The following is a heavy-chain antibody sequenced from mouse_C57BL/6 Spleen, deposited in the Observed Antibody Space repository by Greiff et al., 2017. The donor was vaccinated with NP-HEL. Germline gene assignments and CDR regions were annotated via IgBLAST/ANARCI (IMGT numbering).Heavy chain of an antibody. CDR2: ISYDGSN. Sequence: EVHLVESGPGLVKPSQSLSLTCSVTGYSITSGYYWNWIRQFPGNKLEWMGYISYDGSNNYNPSLKNRISITRDTSKNQFFLKLNSVTTEDTATYYCARDGPYYYGFYFDYWGQGTTLTVSS. CDR1: GYSITSGYY. CDR3: ARDGPYYYGFYFDY. D-gene: IGHD1-1*01. V-gene: IGHV3-6*01. J-gene: IGHJ2*01.